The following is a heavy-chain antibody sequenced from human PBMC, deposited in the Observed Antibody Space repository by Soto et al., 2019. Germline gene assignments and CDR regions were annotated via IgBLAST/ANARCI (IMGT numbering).Heavy chain of an antibody. J-gene: IGHJ6*02. CDR3: ASPFTIFGVGPKYYYYGMDV. Sequence: RASVKVSCKASGGTFSSYAISWVRQAPGQGLEWMGGIIPIFGTANYAQKFQGRVTITADKSTSTAYMELSSLRSEDTAVYYCASPFTIFGVGPKYYYYGMDVWGQGTTVTVSS. D-gene: IGHD3-3*01. V-gene: IGHV1-69*06. CDR1: GGTFSSYA. CDR2: IIPIFGTA.